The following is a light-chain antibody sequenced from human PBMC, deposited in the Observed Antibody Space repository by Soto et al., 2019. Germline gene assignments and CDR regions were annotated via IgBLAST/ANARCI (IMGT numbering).Light chain of an antibody. J-gene: IGKJ1*01. Sequence: EIVLTQSPGALSLSPGERATLSCRASQSVSNSYLAWYQQKPGQAPRPLLSGASRRATGVPDRFSGSGSGTDFTLTISRLEPEDFAVYYCQQYGSSPWTFGQGTKV. CDR2: GAS. V-gene: IGKV3-20*01. CDR1: QSVSNSY. CDR3: QQYGSSPWT.